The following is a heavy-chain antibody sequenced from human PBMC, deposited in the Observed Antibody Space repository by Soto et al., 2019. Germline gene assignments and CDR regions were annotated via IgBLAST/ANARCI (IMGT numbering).Heavy chain of an antibody. V-gene: IGHV3-30*18. CDR3: AKEGDYSSSWAYYGMDV. Sequence: GGSLRLSCAASGFTFSSYGMHWVRQAPGKGLEWVAVISYDGSNKYYADSVKGRFTISRDNSKNTLYLQMNSLRAEDTAVYYCAKEGDYSSSWAYYGMDVWGQGTTVTVS. J-gene: IGHJ6*02. CDR2: ISYDGSNK. D-gene: IGHD6-6*01. CDR1: GFTFSSYG.